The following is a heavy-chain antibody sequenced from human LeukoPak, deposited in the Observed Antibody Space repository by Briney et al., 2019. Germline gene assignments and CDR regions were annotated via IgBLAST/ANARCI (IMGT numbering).Heavy chain of an antibody. Sequence: PSETLSLTCPVSGGSISNYYWSWIRQPAAMGLEWIGRIYASGSTNYNPSLKSRVTMSVDTSNNQFSLNLSSVTAADTAVYYCARTSARGAQFDYWGQGTLVTVSS. D-gene: IGHD3-10*01. CDR1: GGSISNYY. V-gene: IGHV4-4*07. CDR2: IYASGST. CDR3: ARTSARGAQFDY. J-gene: IGHJ4*02.